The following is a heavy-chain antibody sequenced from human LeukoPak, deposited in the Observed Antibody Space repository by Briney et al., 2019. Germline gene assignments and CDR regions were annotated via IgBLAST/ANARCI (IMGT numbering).Heavy chain of an antibody. V-gene: IGHV5-51*01. Sequence: GESLKISCKGSGYSFTSNWIGWVRQMPGKGLEWMGIIYPNDFDTRYSPSFQGQVTISADRSITTAYLQWSSLKASDTATYYCARHGSGYPIHYWGQGTLVTVSS. J-gene: IGHJ4*02. CDR1: GYSFTSNW. D-gene: IGHD5-12*01. CDR3: ARHGSGYPIHY. CDR2: IYPNDFDT.